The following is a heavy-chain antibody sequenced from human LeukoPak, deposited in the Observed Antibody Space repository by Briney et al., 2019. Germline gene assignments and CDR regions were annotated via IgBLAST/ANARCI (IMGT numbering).Heavy chain of an antibody. CDR2: MNPNSANT. CDR3: ARGVGIHGLDY. Sequence: ASVKVSCKASGYTFTSYDINWVRQAPGQGLEWMGWMNPNSANTGYAQKFQGRVTITRNTSVSTAYMELSSLKSEDTAVYYCARGVGIHGLDYWGQGTLVSVSS. V-gene: IGHV1-8*01. CDR1: GYTFTSYD. J-gene: IGHJ4*02. D-gene: IGHD6-13*01.